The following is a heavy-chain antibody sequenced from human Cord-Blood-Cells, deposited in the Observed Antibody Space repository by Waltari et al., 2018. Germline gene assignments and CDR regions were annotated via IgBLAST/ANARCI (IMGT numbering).Heavy chain of an antibody. CDR2: INPNSGGT. D-gene: IGHD2-15*01. CDR3: ARDGGNPSPSDY. V-gene: IGHV1-2*06. CDR1: GYTLTADY. J-gene: IGHJ4*02. Sequence: QVQLVQSGAEVQQPGDSVQVYCRASGYTLTADYMQSVRQAPGQGLEWMGRINPNSGGTNYAQKFQGRVTMTRDTSISTAYMELSRLRSDDTAVYYCARDGGNPSPSDYWGQGTLVTVSS.